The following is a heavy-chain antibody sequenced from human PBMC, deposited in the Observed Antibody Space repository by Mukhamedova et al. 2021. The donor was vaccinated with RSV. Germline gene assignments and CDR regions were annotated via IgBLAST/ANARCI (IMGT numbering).Heavy chain of an antibody. V-gene: IGHV4-39*07. J-gene: IGHJ3*02. CDR3: SSAGRDGYNYRAFDI. Sequence: PSLKSRVTISVDTSKNQFSLKLSSVTAAATAVYYCSSAGRDGYNYRAFDIWGQGTMVTVSS. D-gene: IGHD5-24*01.